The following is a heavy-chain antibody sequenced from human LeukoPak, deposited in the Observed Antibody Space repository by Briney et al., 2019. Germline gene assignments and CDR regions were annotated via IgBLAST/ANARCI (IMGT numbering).Heavy chain of an antibody. CDR2: MHHSGST. Sequence: SETLSLTCTVSGGSIRSYYWSWIRQPPGKGLEWIGYMHHSGSTKHNPYLKSRVTISVDTSKSQFSLKLSSVAAADTAVYYCARHAAVEGSSGWSPLWWFDPWGQGTLVTVSS. CDR3: ARHAAVEGSSGWSPLWWFDP. CDR1: GGSIRSYY. J-gene: IGHJ5*02. D-gene: IGHD6-19*01. V-gene: IGHV4-59*08.